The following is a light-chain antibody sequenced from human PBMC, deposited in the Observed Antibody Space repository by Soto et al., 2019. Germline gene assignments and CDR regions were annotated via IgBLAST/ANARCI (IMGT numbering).Light chain of an antibody. J-gene: IGKJ2*01. V-gene: IGKV3-15*01. Sequence: EIVMTQSPATLSVSPGERATLSCRASQSVSANLAWYQQTPGQAPRLLIYDASTRATGIPARFSGSGSGTDFTLTIGSLQSEDFAVYYCQQSNKCPYTFGQGTKLEI. CDR2: DAS. CDR3: QQSNKCPYT. CDR1: QSVSAN.